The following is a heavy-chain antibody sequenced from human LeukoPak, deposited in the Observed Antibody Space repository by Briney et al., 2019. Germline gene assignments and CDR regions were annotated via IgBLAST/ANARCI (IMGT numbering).Heavy chain of an antibody. V-gene: IGHV4-39*02. CDR2: ISYSGGT. CDR1: GGSIISSNHY. D-gene: IGHD3-22*01. CDR3: AREVEYYDSSGYRPHAFDI. Sequence: SETLSLTCTVSGGSIISSNHYWGWTRQPPGKGLERFGSISYSGGTAYNPSLRSRVTISVDTSKNQFSLKVNSVTAADTAVYYCAREVEYYDSSGYRPHAFDIWGQGTLVTVSS. J-gene: IGHJ3*02.